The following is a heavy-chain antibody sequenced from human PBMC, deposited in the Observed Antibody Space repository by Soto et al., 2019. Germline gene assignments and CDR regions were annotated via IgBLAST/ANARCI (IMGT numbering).Heavy chain of an antibody. J-gene: IGHJ4*02. CDR3: ARDRFFDY. D-gene: IGHD3-16*01. CDR2: IYYSGST. CDR1: GGSISSGDYY. V-gene: IGHV4-30-4*02. Sequence: SETLSLTCTVSGGSISSGDYYWSWIRQPPGKGLEWIGYIYYSGSTYYNPSLKSRVTISVDTSKSQFSLKLTSVTAADTAVYYCARDRFFDYWGQGTLVTVSS.